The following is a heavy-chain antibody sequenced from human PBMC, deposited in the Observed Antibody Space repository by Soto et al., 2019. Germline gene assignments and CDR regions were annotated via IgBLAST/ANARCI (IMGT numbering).Heavy chain of an antibody. D-gene: IGHD3-22*01. CDR1: GGYISSYY. V-gene: IGHV4-59*01. CDR2: IYYSGST. CDR3: ARLGHVYYYDSSGYREYFQH. Sequence: SETLSLRCTVSGGYISSYYWSWIRQPPGKGLEWIGYIYYSGSTNYNPSLKSRVTISVDTSKNQFSLKLSSVTAADTAVYYCARLGHVYYYDSSGYREYFQHWGQGTLVTVSS. J-gene: IGHJ1*01.